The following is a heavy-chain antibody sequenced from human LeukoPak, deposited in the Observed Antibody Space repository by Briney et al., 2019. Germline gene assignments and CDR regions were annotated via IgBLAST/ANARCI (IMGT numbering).Heavy chain of an antibody. Sequence: ASVKVSCKASGYTFTSYGISWVRQAPGQGLEGMGWISAYNGNTNYAQKLQGRVTMTTDTSTSTAYMELRSLRSDDTAVYYCARGPVGYCSGGSCTRYFDYWGQGTLVTVSS. CDR3: ARGPVGYCSGGSCTRYFDY. CDR2: ISAYNGNT. CDR1: GYTFTSYG. D-gene: IGHD2-15*01. V-gene: IGHV1-18*04. J-gene: IGHJ4*02.